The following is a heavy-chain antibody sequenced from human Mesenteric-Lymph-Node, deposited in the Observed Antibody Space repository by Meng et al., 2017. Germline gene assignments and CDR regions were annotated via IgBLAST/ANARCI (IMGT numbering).Heavy chain of an antibody. D-gene: IGHD5-24*01. CDR3: ARNVRLRDGYNSDY. CDR1: GFTFSSYS. J-gene: IGHJ4*02. V-gene: IGHV3-21*01. Sequence: EVQLVESGGGLVKPVGSLILSCAASGFTFSSYSMIWFRQAPGKGLEWVSSISSSSSYIYYADSVKGRFTISRDNAKNSLYLQMNSLRAEDTAVYYCARNVRLRDGYNSDYWGQGTLVTVSS. CDR2: ISSSSSYI.